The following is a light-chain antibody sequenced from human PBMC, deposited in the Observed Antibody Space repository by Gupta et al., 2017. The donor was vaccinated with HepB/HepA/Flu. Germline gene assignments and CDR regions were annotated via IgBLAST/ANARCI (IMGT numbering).Light chain of an antibody. CDR1: QSVGNY. CDR2: DAS. CDR3: QQRNNWV. V-gene: IGKV3-11*01. J-gene: IGKJ3*01. Sequence: EIVLTQFPATLSLSPGERATLACRASQSVGNYLAWYQQKPGQPPRLLIYDASNRATGIPGRFSGSGSGTDFTLTISSLETEDFEVYGCQQRNNWVFGHGTRVHIK.